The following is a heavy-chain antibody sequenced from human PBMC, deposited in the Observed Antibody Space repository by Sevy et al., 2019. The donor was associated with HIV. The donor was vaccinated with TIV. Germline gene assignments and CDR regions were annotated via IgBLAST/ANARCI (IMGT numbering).Heavy chain of an antibody. J-gene: IGHJ6*02. CDR1: GFTFSSYG. CDR2: IWYDGSNK. D-gene: IGHD2-2*02. CDR3: ARDLTAYCSSTSCYRAPGMDV. Sequence: GGSLRLSCAASGFTFSSYGMHWVRQAPGTGLEWVAVIWYDGSNKYYADSVKGRFTISRDNSKNTLYLQMNSLRAEDTAVYYCARDLTAYCSSTSCYRAPGMDVWGQRTTVTVSS. V-gene: IGHV3-33*01.